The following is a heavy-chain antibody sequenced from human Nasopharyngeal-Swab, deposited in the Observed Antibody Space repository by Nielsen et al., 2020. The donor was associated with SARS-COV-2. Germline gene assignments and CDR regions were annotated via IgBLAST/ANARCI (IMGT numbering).Heavy chain of an antibody. V-gene: IGHV3-73*01. CDR3: TTDFYFDY. J-gene: IGHJ4*01. Sequence: VRQAPGKGLEWVGRIGDKDHNYATTYGASVQGRFTISRDDSKNTAFLQMDSLKTEDTALYYCTTDFYFDYWGQEPWSPSPQ. CDR2: IGDKDHNYAT.